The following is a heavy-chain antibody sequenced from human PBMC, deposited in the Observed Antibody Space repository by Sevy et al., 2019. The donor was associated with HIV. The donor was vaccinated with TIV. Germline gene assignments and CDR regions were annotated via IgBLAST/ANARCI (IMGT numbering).Heavy chain of an antibody. CDR2: IQYDGTNK. J-gene: IGHJ6*02. V-gene: IGHV3-30*02. D-gene: IGHD7-27*01. CDR1: GFTLTTYG. CDR3: AKREKHWVINSYYYPMDV. Sequence: GGYLRLSCAASGFTLTTYGMHWVRQAPGKGLEWVAFIQYDGTNKYYSDSVKGRFTSSRDNSKNTVYLQMNSLRADDTAVYYCAKREKHWVINSYYYPMDVWGQGTTVSVSS.